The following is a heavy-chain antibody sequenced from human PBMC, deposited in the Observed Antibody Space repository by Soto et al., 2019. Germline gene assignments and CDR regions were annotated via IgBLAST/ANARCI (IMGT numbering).Heavy chain of an antibody. V-gene: IGHV3-23*01. CDR3: VKVGTPGGYDILTGYYGYYFDY. CDR1: GFTFSSYA. J-gene: IGHJ4*02. D-gene: IGHD3-9*01. Sequence: GGSLRLSCAASGFTFSSYAMSWVRQAPGKGLEWVSAISGSGGSTYYADSVKGRFTISRDNSKNTLYLQMNSLRAEDTAVYYCVKVGTPGGYDILTGYYGYYFDYWGQGTLVTVSS. CDR2: ISGSGGST.